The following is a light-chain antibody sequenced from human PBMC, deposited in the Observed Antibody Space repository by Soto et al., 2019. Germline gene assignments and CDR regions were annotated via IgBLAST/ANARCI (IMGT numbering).Light chain of an antibody. CDR3: SSYGASRIL. CDR2: DVS. V-gene: IGLV2-14*03. CDR1: TSDIGAYNY. Sequence: QSALTQPASVSGSPGQPITISCSGSTSDIGAYNYVSWYQQHPGKAPKLLIYDVSYRPSGISDRFSGSKSGNTASLTISGLQPEDEADYYCSSYGASRILFGGGTKLTV. J-gene: IGLJ2*01.